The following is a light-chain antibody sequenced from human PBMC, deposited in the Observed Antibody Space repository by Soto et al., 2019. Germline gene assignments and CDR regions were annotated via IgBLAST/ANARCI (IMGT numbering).Light chain of an antibody. V-gene: IGKV1-5*01. CDR3: QQYNTYST. Sequence: DIQMTHSPSSVSASVGDTVTITCRASQGLKFLAWYQQKPGKAPRLLIYEATNLQSGVPPRFSGSGSGTEFTLTISRLQPDDFATYYCQQYNTYSTFGQGTRLENK. J-gene: IGKJ5*01. CDR1: QGLKF. CDR2: EAT.